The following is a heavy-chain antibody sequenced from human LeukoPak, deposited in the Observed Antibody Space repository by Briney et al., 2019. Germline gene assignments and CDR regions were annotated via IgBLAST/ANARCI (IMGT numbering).Heavy chain of an antibody. V-gene: IGHV4-34*01. CDR3: ARGDQVTYYYDSSGYYYFDY. J-gene: IGHJ4*02. D-gene: IGHD3-22*01. Sequence: SETLSLTWAVYGGSFSGYYWSWIRQPPGKGLEWIGEINHSGSTNYNPSLKSRVTISVDTSKNQFSLKLSSVTAADTAVYYCARGDQVTYYYDSSGYYYFDYWGQGTLVTVSS. CDR1: GGSFSGYY. CDR2: INHSGST.